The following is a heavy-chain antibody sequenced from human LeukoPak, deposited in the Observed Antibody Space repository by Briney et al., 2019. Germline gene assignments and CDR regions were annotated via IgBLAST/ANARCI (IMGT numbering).Heavy chain of an antibody. CDR1: GFTVSSNY. D-gene: IGHD4-17*01. J-gene: IGHJ3*01. Sequence: GGSLRLSCAASGFTVSSNYMSWVRQAPGRGLEWVANIKHDGSERHYADSVKGRFNISRDNAKRSVYLQLNNLRVDDTAVYSCARDQGTTVTSYAFDLWGRVTMVTVSS. CDR2: IKHDGSER. CDR3: ARDQGTTVTSYAFDL. V-gene: IGHV3-7*01.